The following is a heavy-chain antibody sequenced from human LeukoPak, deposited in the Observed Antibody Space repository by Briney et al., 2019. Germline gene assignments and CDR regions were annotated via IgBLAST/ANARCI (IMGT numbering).Heavy chain of an antibody. CDR2: TRTKAKDYTT. D-gene: IGHD4-17*01. CDR3: ARGPAVTFNYHYGMDV. CDR1: GLTFSDHY. Sequence: GGSLRLSCATSGLTFSDHYMDWVRQAPGKGLEWVARTRTKAKDYTTEYAASVQGRFTVSRDESMHSLYLQMNSLKTEDTAVYYCARGPAVTFNYHYGMDVWGQGTTVTVSS. J-gene: IGHJ6*02. V-gene: IGHV3-72*01.